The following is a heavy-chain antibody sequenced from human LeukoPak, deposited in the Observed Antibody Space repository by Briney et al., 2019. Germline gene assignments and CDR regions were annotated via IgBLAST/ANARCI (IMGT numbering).Heavy chain of an antibody. CDR1: GGSFSGYY. Sequence: ETLSLTCAVYGGSFSGYYWSWIRQAPGKGLEWVGRIKSKTDGGTTDYAAPVKGRFTISRDDSKNTLYLQMNSLKTEDTAVYYCTTDAWGYDYWGQGTLVTVSS. CDR2: IKSKTDGGTT. V-gene: IGHV3-15*01. CDR3: TTDAWGYDY. J-gene: IGHJ4*02. D-gene: IGHD3-16*01.